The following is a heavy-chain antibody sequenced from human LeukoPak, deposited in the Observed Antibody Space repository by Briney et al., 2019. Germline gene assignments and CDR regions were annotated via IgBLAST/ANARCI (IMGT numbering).Heavy chain of an antibody. J-gene: IGHJ3*02. CDR2: IYYSGST. CDR3: ARSGVSDIVVVPAAPTAAFDI. CDR1: GGSISSYY. Sequence: SETLSLTCTVSGGSISSYYWSWIRQPPGKGLEWIGYIYYSGSTNYNPSLKSRVTISVDTSKNQFSLKLSSVTAADTAVYYCARSGVSDIVVVPAAPTAAFDIWGQGTMVTVSS. D-gene: IGHD2-2*01. V-gene: IGHV4-59*01.